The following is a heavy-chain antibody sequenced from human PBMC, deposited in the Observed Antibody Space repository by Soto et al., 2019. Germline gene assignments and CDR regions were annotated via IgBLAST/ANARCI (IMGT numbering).Heavy chain of an antibody. J-gene: IGHJ4*02. V-gene: IGHV3-9*01. Sequence: EVQLVESGGGLVQPGRSMRVSCAASGFTFDAHAMHWVRQAPGKGLEWVSGISWNSGSKDYADSVKGRFNISRDNAKNSLYLQMNSLRAEDTASYYCARDWRSDYQQPYIDYWGQGTLVTVSS. CDR1: GFTFDAHA. CDR2: ISWNSGSK. CDR3: ARDWRSDYQQPYIDY. D-gene: IGHD4-17*01.